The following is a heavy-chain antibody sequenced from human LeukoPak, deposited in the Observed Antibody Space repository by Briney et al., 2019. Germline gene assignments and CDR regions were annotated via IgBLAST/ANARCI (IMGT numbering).Heavy chain of an antibody. V-gene: IGHV5-51*01. CDR2: IYSGASDT. CDR1: GYSFTSYW. D-gene: IGHD4-23*01. CDR3: ARGPYGGKRGHFDY. J-gene: IGHJ4*02. Sequence: GESLKISCKGSGYSFTSYWIVWVRQMHGKDLEWMGIIYSGASDTRYSPSFQGQVTISADKSISTTYLQWSSLKASDTAMYYCARGPYGGKRGHFDYWGQGTLVTVSS.